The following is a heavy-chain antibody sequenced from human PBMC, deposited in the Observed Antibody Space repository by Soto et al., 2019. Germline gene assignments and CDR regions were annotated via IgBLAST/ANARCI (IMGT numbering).Heavy chain of an antibody. Sequence: XESLKISCQCSGNSFTSYWISLVLQMPGKGLEWMGRIDPSDSYTNYSPSFQGHVTISADKSISTAYLQWSSLKASDTAMYYCARIQTPTYSNYYYYYGMDVWGQGTTVTVSS. V-gene: IGHV5-10-1*01. CDR2: IDPSDSYT. CDR1: GNSFTSYW. D-gene: IGHD5-18*01. J-gene: IGHJ6*02. CDR3: ARIQTPTYSNYYYYYGMDV.